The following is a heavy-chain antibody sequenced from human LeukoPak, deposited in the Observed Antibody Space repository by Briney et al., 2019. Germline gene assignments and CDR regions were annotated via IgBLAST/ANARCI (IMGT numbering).Heavy chain of an antibody. V-gene: IGHV3-43*01. CDR1: EFTFDDYT. CDR3: AKDNSSSWYPEFDY. CDR2: ISWDGGST. J-gene: IGHJ4*02. D-gene: IGHD6-13*01. Sequence: GGFLRLSCAASEFTFDDYTMHWVGHAPGKGLEWVSLISWDGGSTYYADSVKGRFTISRDNSKNSLYLQMNSLRTEDTALYYCAKDNSSSWYPEFDYWGQGTLVTVSS.